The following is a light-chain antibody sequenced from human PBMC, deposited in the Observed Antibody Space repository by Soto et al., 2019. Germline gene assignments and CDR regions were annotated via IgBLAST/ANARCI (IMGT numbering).Light chain of an antibody. CDR3: QHLNSYPPT. CDR1: RDTSTN. CDR2: SAF. J-gene: IGKJ4*01. V-gene: IGKV1-9*01. Sequence: DIQLTQSPSFLSASVGDRVTITCRASRDTSTNLAWYQQKPGTAPKLLNYSAFTLQSGVPSRFSGGGSGTEFTLTISSLQPEDFATYYCQHLNSYPPTFGGGTKVEIK.